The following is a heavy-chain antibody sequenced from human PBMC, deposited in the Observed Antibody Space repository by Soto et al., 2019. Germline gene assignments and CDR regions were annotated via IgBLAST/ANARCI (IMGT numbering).Heavy chain of an antibody. CDR2: IIPIFGTA. CDR1: GGTFSSYA. D-gene: IGHD3-10*01. J-gene: IGHJ4*02. Sequence: SVKVSCKASGGTFSSYAISWVRQAPGQGLEWMGGIIPIFGTANYAQKFQGRVTITADESTSTAYMELSSLRSEDTAVYYCARKNQYGSGSYFDYWGQGTLVSVSS. CDR3: ARKNQYGSGSYFDY. V-gene: IGHV1-69*13.